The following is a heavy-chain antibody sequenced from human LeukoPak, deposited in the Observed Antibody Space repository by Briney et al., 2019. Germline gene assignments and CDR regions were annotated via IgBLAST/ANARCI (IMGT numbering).Heavy chain of an antibody. J-gene: IGHJ4*02. V-gene: IGHV3-30*03. CDR3: ARGVAATDFDY. CDR1: GFTFSNYG. Sequence: GGSLRLSCAASGFTFSNYGMHWVRQAPGKGLEWVAIISYDGSNKYYADSVKGRFTISRDNSKNSLYLQMNSLRAEDTAVYYCARGVAATDFDYWGQGTLVTVSS. CDR2: ISYDGSNK. D-gene: IGHD6-19*01.